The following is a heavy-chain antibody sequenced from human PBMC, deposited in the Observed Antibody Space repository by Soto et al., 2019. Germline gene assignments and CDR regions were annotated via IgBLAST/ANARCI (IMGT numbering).Heavy chain of an antibody. CDR1: GYSFTSLD. V-gene: IGHV1-8*01. D-gene: IGHD1-26*01. CDR2: MEPSTGRT. Sequence: QVQLVQSGAEVREPGASVMVSCKAYGYSFTSLDNNWVRQTAGQGLEWMGWMEPSTGRTGYAQKFQGRVTMTRDTSINTAYMELTTLTSDDTAFYYCARGVSAGVDYWGQGTLVTVSS. J-gene: IGHJ4*02. CDR3: ARGVSAGVDY.